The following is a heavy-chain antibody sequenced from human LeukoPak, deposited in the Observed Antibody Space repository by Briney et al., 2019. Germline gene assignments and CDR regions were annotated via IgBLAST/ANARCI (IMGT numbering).Heavy chain of an antibody. CDR1: GYTFTSYG. Sequence: ASVKVSCKASGYTFTSYGISWVRQAPGQGLEWMGWISAYNGNTNYAQKLQGRVTMTTDTSTSTAYMELRSLRSDDTAVYYCARGRRSTSDLGDIDPWGQGTLVTVSS. J-gene: IGHJ5*02. CDR3: ARGRRSTSDLGDIDP. D-gene: IGHD2-2*01. CDR2: ISAYNGNT. V-gene: IGHV1-18*01.